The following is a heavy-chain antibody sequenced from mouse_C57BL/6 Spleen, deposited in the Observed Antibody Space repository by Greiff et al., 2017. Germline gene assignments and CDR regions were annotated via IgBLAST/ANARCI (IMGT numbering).Heavy chain of an antibody. CDR1: GYTFTGYW. CDR2: ILPGSGST. J-gene: IGHJ2*01. Sequence: QVQLKQSGAELMKPGASVKLSCKATGYTFTGYWIEWVKQRPGHGLEWIGEILPGSGSTNYNEKFKGKATFTADTSSNTAYMQLRSLTTEDSAIYYGAGGDWDVDFDYWGQGTTLTVSS. D-gene: IGHD4-1*01. CDR3: AGGDWDVDFDY. V-gene: IGHV1-9*01.